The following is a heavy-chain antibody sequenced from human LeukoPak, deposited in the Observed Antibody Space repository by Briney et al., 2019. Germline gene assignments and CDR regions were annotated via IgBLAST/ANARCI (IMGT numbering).Heavy chain of an antibody. V-gene: IGHV3-21*01. D-gene: IGHD3/OR15-3a*01. J-gene: IGHJ4*02. CDR2: ISSSSSYI. CDR1: GFTLSTYT. CDR3: ARQTGSGLFILP. Sequence: PGGSLRLSCGASGFTLSTYTMNWVRQAPGKGLEWVSSISSSSSYIYYADSVKGRFTISRDDAKNSLSLQMNSLRAEDTAVYYCARQTGSGLFILPGGQGTLVTVSS.